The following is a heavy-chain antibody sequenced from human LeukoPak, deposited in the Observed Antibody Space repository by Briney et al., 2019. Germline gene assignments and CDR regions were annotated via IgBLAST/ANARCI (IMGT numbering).Heavy chain of an antibody. D-gene: IGHD3-22*01. J-gene: IGHJ3*02. CDR1: GFTFSHDW. V-gene: IGHV3-7*01. CDR2: IKQDGSGE. CDR3: ARDGYYDSSGHGVAFDI. Sequence: GGSLRLSCAASGFTFSHDWMSWVRQAPGKGLEWVASIKQDGSGEHYVDSVKGRFTISRDNAKNSLYLQMNSLRAEDTAVYYCARDGYYDSSGHGVAFDIWGQGTMVTVSS.